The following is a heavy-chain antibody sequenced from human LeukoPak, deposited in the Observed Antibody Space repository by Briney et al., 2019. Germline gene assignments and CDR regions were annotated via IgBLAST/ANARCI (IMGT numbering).Heavy chain of an antibody. CDR3: ARDNHFYNLLNY. V-gene: IGHV1-2*02. CDR2: INPNNGGT. J-gene: IGHJ4*02. CDR1: GYTLTELS. D-gene: IGHD5-24*01. Sequence: ASVKVSCKVSGYTLTELSMHWVRQAPGKGLEWMGWINPNNGGTNYAQKFQGRVTMTRDTSISTAYMELSRLRSDDTAVYYCARDNHFYNLLNYWGQGTLVTVSS.